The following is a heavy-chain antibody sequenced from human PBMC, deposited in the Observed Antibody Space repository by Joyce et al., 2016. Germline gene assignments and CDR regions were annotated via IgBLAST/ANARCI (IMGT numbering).Heavy chain of an antibody. CDR2: IKSKTDGGAT. J-gene: IGHJ4*02. V-gene: IGHV3-15*01. CDR3: VKVKGGSAYHFDY. Sequence: EVRMVESGGDLVKPGGSLRLSCVASGIGFSYSWMCWVRQAPVKGLEWVGRIKSKTDGGATDYSAPVKGRFNISRDDSESRLYLQMNSLKTDDTGICYCVKVKGGSAYHFDYWGQGTLVIVSS. CDR1: GIGFSYSW. D-gene: IGHD6-6*01.